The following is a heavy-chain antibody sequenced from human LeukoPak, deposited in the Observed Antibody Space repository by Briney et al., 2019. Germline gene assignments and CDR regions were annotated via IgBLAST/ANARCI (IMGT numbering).Heavy chain of an antibody. CDR2: INADNGNT. CDR1: GYTFTGYY. Sequence: ASVKVSCKASGYTFTGYYMHWVRQAPGQGLEWMGWINADNGNTRYAQKLQGRVTMTTDTSTTTAYMDLRSLRSDDTAVYYCARDADGSGTLLDYWGQGTLVTVSS. J-gene: IGHJ4*02. V-gene: IGHV1-18*04. D-gene: IGHD3-10*01. CDR3: ARDADGSGTLLDY.